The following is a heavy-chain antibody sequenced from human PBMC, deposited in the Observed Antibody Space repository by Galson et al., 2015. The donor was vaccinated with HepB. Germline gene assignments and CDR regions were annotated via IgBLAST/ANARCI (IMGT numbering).Heavy chain of an antibody. D-gene: IGHD4-17*01. CDR1: GYSFTSYW. Sequence: QSGAEVKKPGESLKISRKGSGYSFTSYWIGWVRQMPGKGLEWMGIIYPGDSDTRYSPSFQGQVTISADKSISTAYLQWSSLKASDTAMYYCARTGPPDYGDYELWFDPWGQGTLVTVSS. V-gene: IGHV5-51*01. CDR2: IYPGDSDT. J-gene: IGHJ5*02. CDR3: ARTGPPDYGDYELWFDP.